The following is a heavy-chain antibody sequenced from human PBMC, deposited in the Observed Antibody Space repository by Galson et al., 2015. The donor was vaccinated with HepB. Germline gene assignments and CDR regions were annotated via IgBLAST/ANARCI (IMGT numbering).Heavy chain of an antibody. CDR3: ARGSGDYYDSSGYYFSFDP. D-gene: IGHD3-22*01. CDR1: GDRVSSHSAT. V-gene: IGHV6-1*01. Sequence: CAISGDRVSSHSATWNWIRQSPSSGLEWLGRTFYRSKWYNDYAVSVKSRITINPETSKNQFSLQLNSVTPEDTAVYYCARGSGDYYDSSGYYFSFDPWGQETLVTVSS. J-gene: IGHJ5*02. CDR2: TFYRSKWYN.